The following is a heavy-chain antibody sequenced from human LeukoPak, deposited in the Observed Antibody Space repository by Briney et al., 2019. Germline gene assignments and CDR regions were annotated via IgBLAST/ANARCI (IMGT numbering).Heavy chain of an antibody. J-gene: IGHJ4*02. V-gene: IGHV7-4-1*02. CDR2: INTNTGNP. D-gene: IGHD2-21*02. CDR1: GYAFTTYG. Sequence: GASVKVSCKASGYAFTTYGINWVRQAPGQGLEWMGWINTNTGNPTYAQGFTGRFVFSLDTSVSTAYLQISSLKAEDTAVYYCARERGGLAYCGGDCYSDYWGQGTLVTVSS. CDR3: ARERGGLAYCGGDCYSDY.